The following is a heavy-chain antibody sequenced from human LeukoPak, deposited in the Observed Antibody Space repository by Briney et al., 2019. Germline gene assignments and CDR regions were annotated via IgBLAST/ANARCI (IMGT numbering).Heavy chain of an antibody. D-gene: IGHD3-22*01. Sequence: SETLSLTCAVYGGSFSGYYWSWIRQPPGKGLEWIGEINHSGSTNYNPSLKSRVTISVDTSKNQFSLKLSSVTAADTAVYYCARLVVISGYWYFDLWGRGTLVTVSS. CDR2: INHSGST. V-gene: IGHV4-34*01. CDR1: GGSFSGYY. J-gene: IGHJ2*01. CDR3: ARLVVISGYWYFDL.